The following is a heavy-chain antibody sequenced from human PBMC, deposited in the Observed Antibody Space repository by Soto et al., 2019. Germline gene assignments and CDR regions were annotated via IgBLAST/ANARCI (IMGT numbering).Heavy chain of an antibody. CDR3: ARLVLGYYDSSGYYYCYYGMDV. D-gene: IGHD3-22*01. V-gene: IGHV5-10-1*01. CDR1: GYSFTSYW. J-gene: IGHJ6*02. Sequence: PGESLKISCKGSGYSFTSYWISWVRQMPGKGLEWMGRIDPSDSYTNYSPSFQGHVTISADKSISTAYLQWSSLKASDTAMYYCARLVLGYYDSSGYYYCYYGMDVWGQGTTVTSP. CDR2: IDPSDSYT.